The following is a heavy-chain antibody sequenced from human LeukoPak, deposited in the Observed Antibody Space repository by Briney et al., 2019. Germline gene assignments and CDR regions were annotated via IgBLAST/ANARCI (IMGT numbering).Heavy chain of an antibody. Sequence: ASVKVACKASGYTFTGYYTHWVRQAPGQGLEWMGWINPNSGGTNYAQKFQGRVTMTRDTSISTAYMELSRLRSDDTAVYYCARVYRQQLVRAFDIWGQGTMVTVSS. CDR2: INPNSGGT. CDR1: GYTFTGYY. CDR3: ARVYRQQLVRAFDI. D-gene: IGHD6-13*01. V-gene: IGHV1-2*02. J-gene: IGHJ3*02.